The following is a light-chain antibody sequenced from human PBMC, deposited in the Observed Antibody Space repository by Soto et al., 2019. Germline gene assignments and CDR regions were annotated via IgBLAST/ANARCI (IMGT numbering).Light chain of an antibody. J-gene: IGKJ1*01. CDR2: WAS. V-gene: IGKV4-1*01. Sequence: DIVMTQSPDSLAVSLGERATINCKSSQSILYSSNNKNYLAWYQQKPGQPPKLLIYWASTRDSGVPDRFSGSGSGTDFTLTISSLQAVDVATYYCQQYKTTPRTFGQGTKVEIK. CDR1: QSILYSSNNKNY. CDR3: QQYKTTPRT.